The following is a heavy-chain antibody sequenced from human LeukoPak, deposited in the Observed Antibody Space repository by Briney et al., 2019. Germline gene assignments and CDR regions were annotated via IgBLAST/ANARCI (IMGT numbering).Heavy chain of an antibody. CDR2: ISGSGGST. CDR1: GFTFSSYA. Sequence: PGGSLRLSCAASGFTFSSYAMSWVRQAPGKGLEWVSAISGSGGSTYYADSVKGRFTISRDNSKNTLYLQMNSLRAEDTAVYYCAKDPRYCSSTSCYNVDYWGQGTLVTVSS. CDR3: AKDPRYCSSTSCYNVDY. V-gene: IGHV3-23*01. D-gene: IGHD2-2*02. J-gene: IGHJ4*02.